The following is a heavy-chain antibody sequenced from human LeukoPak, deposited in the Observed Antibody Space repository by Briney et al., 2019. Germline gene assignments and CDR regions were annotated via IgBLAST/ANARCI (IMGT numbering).Heavy chain of an antibody. V-gene: IGHV1-46*01. D-gene: IGHD3-22*01. CDR3: ASSRGYYPDY. Sequence: ASVKVSCKASGYTFTSYYMHWVRQAPGQGLEWMGIINPSGGSTSYAQKFQGRVTMTRDMSTSTDYMELSSLRSEDTAVYYCASSRGYYPDYWGQGTLVTVSS. CDR2: INPSGGST. CDR1: GYTFTSYY. J-gene: IGHJ4*02.